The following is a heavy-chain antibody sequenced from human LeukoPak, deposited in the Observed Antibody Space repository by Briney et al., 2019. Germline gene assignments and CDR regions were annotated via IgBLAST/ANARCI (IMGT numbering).Heavy chain of an antibody. J-gene: IGHJ5*02. Sequence: SETLSLTCTVSTGSIRSYYWSWIRQSPGKGLEWIGYISYSGNTNYNPSLKSRVTISRDTSKNQFSLKLISVTAADTAVYYCARHVAAFGDFLGWFDPWGQGTLVTVSS. CDR2: ISYSGNT. CDR3: ARHVAAFGDFLGWFDP. V-gene: IGHV4-59*08. CDR1: TGSIRSYY. D-gene: IGHD4-17*01.